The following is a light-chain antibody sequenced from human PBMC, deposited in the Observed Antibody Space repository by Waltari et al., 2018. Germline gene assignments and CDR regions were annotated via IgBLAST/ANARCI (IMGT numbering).Light chain of an antibody. CDR3: QQYYTTPPT. CDR1: QSVSSY. V-gene: IGKV3-11*01. CDR2: GAS. J-gene: IGKJ5*01. Sequence: EIVLTQSPATLSLSPGERATLSCRASQSVSSYLVWYQQKPGQTPRLLIYGASNRATGIPARFSGSGSGTDFTLTISSLESEDFAVYYCQQYYTTPPTFGQGTRLEIK.